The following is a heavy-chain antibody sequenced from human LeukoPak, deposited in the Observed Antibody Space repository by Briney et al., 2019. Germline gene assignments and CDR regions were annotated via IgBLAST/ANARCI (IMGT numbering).Heavy chain of an antibody. CDR2: IIPIFGTA. CDR1: GGTFSSYA. CDR3: WGRTGTDYYYYYMDV. D-gene: IGHD1/OR15-1a*01. Sequence: GASVKVSCKASGGTFSSYAISWVRQAPGQGLEWMGGIIPIFGTANYAQKFQGRVTITTDESTSTAYMELSSLRSEDTAVYYCWGRTGTDYYYYYMDVWGKGPRSPSP. V-gene: IGHV1-69*05. J-gene: IGHJ6*03.